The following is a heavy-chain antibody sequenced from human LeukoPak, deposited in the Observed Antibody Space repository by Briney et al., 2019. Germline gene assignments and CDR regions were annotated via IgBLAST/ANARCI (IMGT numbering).Heavy chain of an antibody. CDR1: GYSISSGYY. CDR3: ASRFVSTMVRGVIRDY. V-gene: IGHV4-38-2*01. Sequence: SETLSLTCAVSGYSISSGYYWGWIRQPPGKGLEWIGSIYYSGSTYYNPSLKSRVTISVDTSKNQFSLKLSSVTAADTAVYYCASRFVSTMVRGVIRDYWGQGTLVTVSS. D-gene: IGHD3-10*01. CDR2: IYYSGST. J-gene: IGHJ4*02.